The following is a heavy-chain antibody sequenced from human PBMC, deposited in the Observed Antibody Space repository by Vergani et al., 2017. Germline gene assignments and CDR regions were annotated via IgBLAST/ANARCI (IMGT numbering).Heavy chain of an antibody. Sequence: HITLKESGPTLVKPTQTLTLTCTFSGFSLSTSGVGVGWIRQPPGKALEWLALIYWDDDKRYSPSLKSRLTITKDTSKNQVVLTMTNMDPVDTATYYCARKGTSYYYGSGSYYNVGFDYWGQGTLVTVSS. CDR1: GFSLSTSGVG. CDR3: ARKGTSYYYGSGSYYNVGFDY. CDR2: IYWDDDK. V-gene: IGHV2-5*02. J-gene: IGHJ4*02. D-gene: IGHD3-10*01.